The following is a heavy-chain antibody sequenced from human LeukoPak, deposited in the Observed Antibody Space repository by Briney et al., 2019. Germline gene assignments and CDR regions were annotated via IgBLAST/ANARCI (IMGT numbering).Heavy chain of an antibody. CDR1: GFTFSNAW. J-gene: IGHJ4*02. D-gene: IGHD3-22*01. CDR2: IKSKTDGGTT. V-gene: IGHV3-15*07. CDR3: TTDITMIVVVITNLY. Sequence: GGSLRLSCAASGFTFSNAWMNWVRQAPGKGLEWVGRIKSKTDGGTTDYAAPVKGRFTISRDDSKNTLYLQMNSLKTEDTAVYYCTTDITMIVVVITNLYWGQGTLVTVSS.